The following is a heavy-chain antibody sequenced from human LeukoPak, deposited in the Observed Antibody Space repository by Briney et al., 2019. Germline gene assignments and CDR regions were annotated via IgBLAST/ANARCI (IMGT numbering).Heavy chain of an antibody. Sequence: ASVKVSCKASGGTFSSYAISWVRQAPGQGLEWMGGIIPIFGTANYAQKFQGRVTMTTDTSTSTAYLALRSLRSDDTAVYYCARDVSRGFCTGGSCYGGDYWGQGTLVTVSS. CDR3: ARDVSRGFCTGGSCYGGDY. V-gene: IGHV1-69*05. D-gene: IGHD2-15*01. CDR1: GGTFSSYA. CDR2: IIPIFGTA. J-gene: IGHJ4*02.